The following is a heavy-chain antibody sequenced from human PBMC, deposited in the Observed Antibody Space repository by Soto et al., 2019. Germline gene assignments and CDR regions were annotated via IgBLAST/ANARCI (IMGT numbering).Heavy chain of an antibody. CDR3: ARDIVVVPAAYSDAFDI. Sequence: SVKVSCKASGGTFSIYAISCVLQSPLQWLEWMGGIIPIFGTANYAQKFQGRVTITADESTSTAYMELSSLRSEDTAVYYCARDIVVVPAAYSDAFDIWGQGTVVTVSS. CDR2: IIPIFGTA. V-gene: IGHV1-69*13. J-gene: IGHJ3*02. CDR1: GGTFSIYA. D-gene: IGHD2-2*01.